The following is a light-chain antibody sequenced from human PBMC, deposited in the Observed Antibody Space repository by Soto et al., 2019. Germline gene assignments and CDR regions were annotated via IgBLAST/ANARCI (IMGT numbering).Light chain of an antibody. CDR3: QHYKNYPWM. CDR2: GAS. CDR1: QDVGRY. Sequence: AIRMTQSPSSLSASAGDRVAIACRASQDVGRYLAWYQQKPGQAPKLLIYGASTLQSGVPSRFSGGGSGTDVTLTISCLQTEDFATYYCQHYKNYPWMFGQGTKVEIK. J-gene: IGKJ1*01. V-gene: IGKV1-8*01.